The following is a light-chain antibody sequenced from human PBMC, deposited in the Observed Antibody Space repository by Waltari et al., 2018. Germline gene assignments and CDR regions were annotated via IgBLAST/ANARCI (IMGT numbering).Light chain of an antibody. CDR2: EVT. Sequence: QPALSQPASVSGSPGQSITISCSGTSSDIGTYNFVSWYQHHPGKAPKIVIYEVTERPSGVSIRFSGSKSGNTASLTISGLQAEDEADYYCCSYAGTNIPVLFGGGTRLNVL. CDR3: CSYAGTNIPVL. V-gene: IGLV2-23*02. CDR1: SSDIGTYNF. J-gene: IGLJ2*01.